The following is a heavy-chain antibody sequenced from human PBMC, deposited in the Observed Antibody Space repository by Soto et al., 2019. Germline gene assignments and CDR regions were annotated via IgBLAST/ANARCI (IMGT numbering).Heavy chain of an antibody. Sequence: EVQLVESGGGLVQPGGSLKLSCAASGFTFSGSAMHWVRQASGKGLEWVSRIRSKANSYATAYAASVKGRFTISRDDSKNTAYLQMYSLKTEDTAVYYCISGGDTSDAYHYYAMDVWGQGTTVTVSS. D-gene: IGHD3-16*01. CDR1: GFTFSGSA. V-gene: IGHV3-73*01. J-gene: IGHJ6*02. CDR2: IRSKANSYAT. CDR3: ISGGDTSDAYHYYAMDV.